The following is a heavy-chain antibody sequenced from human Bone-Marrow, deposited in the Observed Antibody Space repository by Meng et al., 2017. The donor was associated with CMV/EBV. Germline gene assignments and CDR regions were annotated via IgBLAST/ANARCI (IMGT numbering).Heavy chain of an antibody. Sequence: ASVKVSCKVSGYTLTELSMHWVRQAPGKGLEWMGWINPNSGGTNYAQKFQGRVTMTRDTSISTAYMELSRLRSDDTAVYYCLYGSGSYYAPFDYWGQGTLVTVSS. CDR2: INPNSGGT. CDR3: LYGSGSYYAPFDY. J-gene: IGHJ4*02. D-gene: IGHD3-10*01. CDR1: GYTLTELS. V-gene: IGHV1-2*02.